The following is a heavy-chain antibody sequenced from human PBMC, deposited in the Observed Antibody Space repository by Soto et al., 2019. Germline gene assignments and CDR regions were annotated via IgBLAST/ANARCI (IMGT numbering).Heavy chain of an antibody. V-gene: IGHV3-30-3*01. Sequence: QVQLVESGGAWAKPGGSLRLSCAVSGFTFSDYFMTWIRQAPGKGLEWVAVISFDGDTEYNADSVKGRFTVSRDDSKNALYLLMNSLRPEDTGIYYCARVLGGVPGIFDTWDQGTLVTVSS. CDR2: ISFDGDTE. J-gene: IGHJ4*02. CDR3: ARVLGGVPGIFDT. D-gene: IGHD3-16*01. CDR1: GFTFSDYF.